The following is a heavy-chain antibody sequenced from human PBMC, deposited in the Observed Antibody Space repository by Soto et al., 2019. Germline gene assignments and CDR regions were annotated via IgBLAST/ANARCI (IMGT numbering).Heavy chain of an antibody. CDR1: GYTFTGYY. Sequence: ASVKVSCKASGYTFTGYYMHWVRQAPGQGLEWMGWINPNSGGTNYAQKFQGRVTMTRDTSISTAYMELSRLRSDDTAVYYCARLGASSYYDRSGSTSDYYGMDVWAQGTTVTVSS. D-gene: IGHD3-22*01. J-gene: IGHJ6*02. V-gene: IGHV1-2*02. CDR3: ARLGASSYYDRSGSTSDYYGMDV. CDR2: INPNSGGT.